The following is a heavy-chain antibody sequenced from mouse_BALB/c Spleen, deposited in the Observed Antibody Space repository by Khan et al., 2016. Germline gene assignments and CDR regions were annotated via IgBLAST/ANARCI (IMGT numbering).Heavy chain of an antibody. V-gene: IGHV1-7*01. CDR3: AKRQLWAMDY. Sequence: QVQLQQSGAELAKPGASVKMSCKASGYTFTSYWMHWVKQRPGQGLEWIGYINPSTGYTEYNQKFKDKATLTADKSSSTAYMQLSSLTSEDSAVYYCAKRQLWAMDYWGQGTSVTVSS. CDR2: INPSTGYT. CDR1: GYTFTSYW. J-gene: IGHJ4*01. D-gene: IGHD6-1*01.